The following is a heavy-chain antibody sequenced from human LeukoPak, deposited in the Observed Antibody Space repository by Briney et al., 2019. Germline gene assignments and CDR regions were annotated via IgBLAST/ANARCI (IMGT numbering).Heavy chain of an antibody. CDR2: IGYDGSNK. Sequence: PGGSLRLSCAASGFTFSAYAMHWVRQAPGKGLEWVAVIGYDGSNKYYGDSVKGRFTISRDNSRNTLYLQMNSLRAEDTAVYYCVKNSDVNSPAGGFDYWGQGTLVTVSS. CDR3: VKNSDVNSPAGGFDY. V-gene: IGHV3-30-3*01. J-gene: IGHJ4*02. D-gene: IGHD1/OR15-1a*01. CDR1: GFTFSAYA.